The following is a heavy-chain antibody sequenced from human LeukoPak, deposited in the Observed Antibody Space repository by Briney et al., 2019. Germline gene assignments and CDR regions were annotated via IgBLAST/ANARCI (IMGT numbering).Heavy chain of an antibody. V-gene: IGHV3-73*01. CDR1: GFTFSGSA. Sequence: LSGGSLRLSCAASGFTFSGSAMHWVRQASGKGLEWVGRIRNKANSYATAYTASVKGRFTISRDDSKDTAYLQMNSQKTEDTAVYYCTRYSSSDNWFDPWGQGTLVTVSS. CDR3: TRYSSSDNWFDP. D-gene: IGHD6-6*01. J-gene: IGHJ5*02. CDR2: IRNKANSYAT.